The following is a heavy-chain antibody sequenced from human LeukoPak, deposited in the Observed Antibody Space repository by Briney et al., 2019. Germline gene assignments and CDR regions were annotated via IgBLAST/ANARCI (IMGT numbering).Heavy chain of an antibody. CDR2: INHSGST. CDR3: ASSDVWDIVVVVAAT. V-gene: IGHV4-34*01. J-gene: IGHJ5*02. Sequence: SETLSLTCAVYGGSFSGYYCSWIRHPPGKALERIGEINHSGSTNYNPSLKSRVTISVDTSKNQFSLKLSSVTAAGTAVYYCASSDVWDIVVVVAATWGQGTLVTVSS. D-gene: IGHD2-15*01. CDR1: GGSFSGYY.